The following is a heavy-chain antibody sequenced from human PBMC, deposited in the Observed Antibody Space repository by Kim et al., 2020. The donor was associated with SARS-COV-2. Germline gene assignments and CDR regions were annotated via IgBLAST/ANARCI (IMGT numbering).Heavy chain of an antibody. CDR3: ANHCSSTSCKDY. CDR1: GFTFSSYG. Sequence: GGSLRLSCAASGFTFSSYGMHWVRQAPGKGLEWVAVISYDGSNKYYADSVKGRFTISRDNSKNTLYLQMNSLRAEDTAVYYCANHCSSTSCKDYWGQGTL. J-gene: IGHJ4*02. V-gene: IGHV3-30*18. CDR2: ISYDGSNK. D-gene: IGHD2-2*01.